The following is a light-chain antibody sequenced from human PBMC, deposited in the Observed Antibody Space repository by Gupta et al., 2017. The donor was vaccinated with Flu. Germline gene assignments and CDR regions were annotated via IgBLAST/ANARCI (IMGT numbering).Light chain of an antibody. J-gene: IGKJ2*01. CDR3: QQSVNTPNS. Sequence: DILMTHSPASLAVSLGERATINCQSSRSILHSSNKRNYLVWYQQKPGQPPKLLISWASTREYGVPDSFSGRGSGTDFTLTINSLQAEDVAVYSCQQSVNTPNSFGQGTKLEIK. CDR2: WAS. V-gene: IGKV4-1*01. CDR1: RSILHSSNKRNY.